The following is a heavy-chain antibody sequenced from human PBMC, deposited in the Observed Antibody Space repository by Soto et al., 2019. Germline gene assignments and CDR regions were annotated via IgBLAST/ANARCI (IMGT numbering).Heavy chain of an antibody. J-gene: IGHJ5*02. V-gene: IGHV4-30-4*01. D-gene: IGHD6-13*01. CDR2: IYYSGST. CDR1: GGSISSGDYY. CDR3: ARERPDGSRLDP. Sequence: QVQLQESGPGLVKPSQTLSLTCTVSGGSISSGDYYWSWIRQPPGKGLEWIGYIYYSGSTYYNPSLKSRVXTXAXTSKNQYSLKLSSVTAADTAVYYCARERPDGSRLDPWGQGTLVTVSS.